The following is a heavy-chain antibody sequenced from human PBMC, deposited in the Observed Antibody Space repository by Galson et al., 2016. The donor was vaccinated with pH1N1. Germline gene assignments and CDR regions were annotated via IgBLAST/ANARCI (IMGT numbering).Heavy chain of an antibody. CDR1: GYTFSNNW. Sequence: QSGAEVKKPGESLKISCQGSGYTFSNNWIGWVRQMPGKGLEWMGIIYPIDSDTKYSPSFQGQVTISADRSISTAYLQWSSLKASDTAIYYCVRHPNYYQWYYFDHWGQGTLVTVSS. V-gene: IGHV5-51*01. CDR2: IYPIDSDT. J-gene: IGHJ4*02. D-gene: IGHD3-10*01. CDR3: VRHPNYYQWYYFDH.